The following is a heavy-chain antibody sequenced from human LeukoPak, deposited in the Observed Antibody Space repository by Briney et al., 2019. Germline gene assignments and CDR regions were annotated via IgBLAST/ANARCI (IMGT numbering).Heavy chain of an antibody. J-gene: IGHJ4*02. CDR3: ARVEGYSYHFDY. CDR1: GGTFSSYA. CDR2: IIPIFGTA. D-gene: IGHD5-18*01. Sequence: ASVKVSCKASGGTFSSYAISWVRQAPGRGLEWMGGIIPIFGTANYAQKFQGRVTITADESTSTAYMELSSLRSEDTAVYYCARVEGYSYHFDYWGQGTLVTVSS. V-gene: IGHV1-69*01.